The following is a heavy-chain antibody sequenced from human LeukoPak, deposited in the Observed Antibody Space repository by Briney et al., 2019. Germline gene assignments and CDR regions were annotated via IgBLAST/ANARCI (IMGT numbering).Heavy chain of an antibody. V-gene: IGHV4-59*01. Sequence: SETLSLTCTVSGGSISSYYWSWIRQPPGKGLEWIGYISYSGSTNYNPSLKSRVTISVDTSKNQFSLKLSSVTAADTAVYYCARDPTTVTKGFDIWGQGTLVTVSS. J-gene: IGHJ3*02. CDR3: ARDPTTVTKGFDI. CDR1: GGSISSYY. CDR2: ISYSGST. D-gene: IGHD4-17*01.